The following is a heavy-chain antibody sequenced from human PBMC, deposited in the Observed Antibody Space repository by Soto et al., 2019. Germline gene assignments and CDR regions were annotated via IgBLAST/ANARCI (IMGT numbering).Heavy chain of an antibody. V-gene: IGHV3-15*01. D-gene: IGHD3-22*01. J-gene: IGHJ4*02. CDR1: GFTFSNAW. CDR3: TTDGYYYDSSGYYYFDLDY. CDR2: IKSKTDGGTT. Sequence: GGSLRLSCAASGFTFSNAWMSWFRQAPGKGLEWVGRIKSKTDGGTTDYAAPVKGRFTISRDDSKNTLYLQMNSLKTEDTAVYYCTTDGYYYDSSGYYYFDLDYWGQGTLVTVSS.